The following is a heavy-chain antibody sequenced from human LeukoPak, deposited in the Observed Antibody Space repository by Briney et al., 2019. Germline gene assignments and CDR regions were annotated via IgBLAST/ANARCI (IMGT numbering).Heavy chain of an antibody. CDR2: INPNSGGT. Sequence: ASVKVSCKASGYTITNNYMHWVRQAPGQGLEWMGWINPNSGGTNYAQKFQGRVTMTRDTSISTAYMELSRLRSDDTAVYYCARDQRGHDAFDIWGQGTMVTVSS. CDR1: GYTITNNY. CDR3: ARDQRGHDAFDI. V-gene: IGHV1-2*02. J-gene: IGHJ3*02.